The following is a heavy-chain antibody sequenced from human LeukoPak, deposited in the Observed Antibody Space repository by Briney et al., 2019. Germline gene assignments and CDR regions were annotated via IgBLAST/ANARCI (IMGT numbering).Heavy chain of an antibody. V-gene: IGHV1-69*05. Sequence: SVKVSCKXSGGTFSSYAISWVRQSPGQGLEWMGRIIPIFGTANYAQKFQGGVTITTDESTSTAYMELSSLRSEDTAVYYCAGDYSGLSEGYFDYWGQGTLVTVSS. CDR1: GGTFSSYA. CDR2: IIPIFGTA. CDR3: AGDYSGLSEGYFDY. D-gene: IGHD6-19*01. J-gene: IGHJ4*02.